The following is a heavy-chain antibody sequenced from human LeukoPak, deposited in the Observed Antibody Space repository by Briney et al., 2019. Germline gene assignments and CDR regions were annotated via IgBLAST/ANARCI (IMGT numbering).Heavy chain of an antibody. CDR3: ARDSGSAGAFDI. CDR1: GFTFSSYS. D-gene: IGHD1-26*01. V-gene: IGHV3-21*01. Sequence: GGSLRLSCAASGFTFSSYSMNWVRQAPGKGLEWVSSISSSSSYIYYADSVKARFTISRDNAKNSLYLQMNSLRAEDTAVYYCARDSGSAGAFDIWGQGTMVTVSS. CDR2: ISSSSSYI. J-gene: IGHJ3*02.